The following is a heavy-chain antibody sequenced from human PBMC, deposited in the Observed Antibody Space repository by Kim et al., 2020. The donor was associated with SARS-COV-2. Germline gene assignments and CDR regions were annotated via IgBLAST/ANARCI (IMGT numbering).Heavy chain of an antibody. CDR2: VSYDGTNK. Sequence: GGSLRLSCVASGFTFSSYAMHWVRQPPGKGLEWVAVVSYDGTNKNYADSVKGRFTISRDNSKNTLYLQMNSLRTDDTAAYYCAKDFTIGGSYFEYWGQGSLVTVSS. V-gene: IGHV3-30*18. D-gene: IGHD1-26*01. J-gene: IGHJ4*02. CDR1: GFTFSSYA. CDR3: AKDFTIGGSYFEY.